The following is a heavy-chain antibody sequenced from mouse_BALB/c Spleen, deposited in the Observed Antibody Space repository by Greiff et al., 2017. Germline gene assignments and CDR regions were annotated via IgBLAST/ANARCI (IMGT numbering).Heavy chain of an antibody. Sequence: EVKLVESGGGLVKPGGSLKLSCAASGFTFSSYTMSWVRQTPEKRLEWVATISSGGSYTYYPDSVKGRFTISRDNAKNTLYLQMSSLKSEDTAMYYCTRYLLLRYRAMDYWGQGTSVTVSS. CDR3: TRYLLLRYRAMDY. V-gene: IGHV5-6-4*01. CDR1: GFTFSSYT. J-gene: IGHJ4*01. D-gene: IGHD1-1*01. CDR2: ISSGGSYT.